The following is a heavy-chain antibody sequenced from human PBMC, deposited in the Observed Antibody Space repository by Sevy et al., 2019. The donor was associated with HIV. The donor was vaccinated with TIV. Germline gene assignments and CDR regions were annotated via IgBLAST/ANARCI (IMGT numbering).Heavy chain of an antibody. J-gene: IGHJ5*02. V-gene: IGHV3-30*18. CDR3: AKDQTQDFGDRLDP. CDR2: ISYDGTNK. D-gene: IGHD3-10*01. Sequence: GGSLRLSCAASGFNFSTYAMHWVRQAPGKGVEWVAVISYDGTNKYYADSVKGRFTISRDNSRNVLYLQLNSLRTDDTAVFYCAKDQTQDFGDRLDPWGQGTLVTVSS. CDR1: GFNFSTYA.